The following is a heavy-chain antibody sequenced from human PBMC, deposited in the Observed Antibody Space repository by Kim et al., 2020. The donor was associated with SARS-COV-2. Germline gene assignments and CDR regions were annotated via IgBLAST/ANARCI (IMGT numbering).Heavy chain of an antibody. J-gene: IGHJ3*02. CDR2: IYYSGST. D-gene: IGHD3-9*01. Sequence: SETLSLTCTVSGGSISSGGYYWSWIRQHPGKGLEWIGYIYYSGSTYYNPSLKSRVTISVDTSKNQFSLKLSSVTAADTAVYYCASTPYYDILTGQKPLDAFDIWGQGTMVTVSS. CDR3: ASTPYYDILTGQKPLDAFDI. CDR1: GGSISSGGYY. V-gene: IGHV4-31*03.